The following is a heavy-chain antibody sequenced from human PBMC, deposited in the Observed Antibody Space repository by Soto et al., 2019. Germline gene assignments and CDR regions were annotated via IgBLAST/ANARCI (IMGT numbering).Heavy chain of an antibody. D-gene: IGHD2-8*01. CDR1: SDIF. Sequence: SDIFMAWVRQAPGKRLDLSGGFYHEDGETIYAQKFQGRVTMTEDTSTDTAYMELSSLRSEDTAVYYCATGGGYCTNGVCYPSHGSPTYYYYGMDVWGQGNTVTGSS. CDR2: FYHEDGET. V-gene: IGHV1-24*01. CDR3: ATGGGYCTNGVCYPSHGSPTYYYYGMDV. J-gene: IGHJ6*02.